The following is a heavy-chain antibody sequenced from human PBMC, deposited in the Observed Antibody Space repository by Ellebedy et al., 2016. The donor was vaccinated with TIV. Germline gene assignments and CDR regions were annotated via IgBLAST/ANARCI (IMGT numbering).Heavy chain of an antibody. V-gene: IGHV4-59*05. Sequence: SETLSLTXTVSGGSISGAYWSWIRQPPGKGLEWIGSISHRGSTYNNPSLKSRVTISVDTSKNQFSLKMSSVTAADTAVYYCARQKYTGSFHYWGQGTLVTVSS. CDR2: ISHRGST. D-gene: IGHD1-26*01. CDR1: GGSISGAY. CDR3: ARQKYTGSFHY. J-gene: IGHJ4*02.